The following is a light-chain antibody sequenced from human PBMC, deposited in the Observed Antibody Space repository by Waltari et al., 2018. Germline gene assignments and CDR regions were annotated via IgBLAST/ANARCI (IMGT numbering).Light chain of an antibody. Sequence: RASQGGTRIALHWYQKKVGQAPRHLIYGTSSRATGIPDRFSVSGSGTEFTLTICRLEPEDFAVYYCQQYDGEVVTFGGGTKVEI. CDR3: QQYDGEVVT. V-gene: IGKV3-20*01. J-gene: IGKJ4*01. CDR1: QGGTRIA. CDR2: GTS.